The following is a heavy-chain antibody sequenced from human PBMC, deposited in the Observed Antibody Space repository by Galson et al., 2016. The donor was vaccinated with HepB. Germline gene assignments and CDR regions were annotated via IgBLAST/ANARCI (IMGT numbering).Heavy chain of an antibody. V-gene: IGHV4-39*01. Sequence: ETLSLTCTVSGGSISSGDYYWGWFRQSPGRGLEWIASTYSSGRTYYNPSLNSRVTISVDMSKNQLSLDVTSVTAADTAVYYCSGTSDILVLVPDGPYFDFWGLGILVTVS. J-gene: IGHJ4*02. D-gene: IGHD2-15*01. CDR3: SGTSDILVLVPDGPYFDF. CDR1: GGSISSGDYY. CDR2: TYSSGRT.